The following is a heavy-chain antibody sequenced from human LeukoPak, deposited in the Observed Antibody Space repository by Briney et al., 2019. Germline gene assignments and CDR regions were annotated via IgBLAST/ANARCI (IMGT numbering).Heavy chain of an antibody. Sequence: SETLSLTCTVSGGSISSSSYSWGWIRQPPGKGLEWIGSIYYSGSTYYNPSLKSRVTISVDTSKNQFSLKLSSVTAADTAVYYCARHVRYGGSYYDYWGQGTLVIVSS. CDR2: IYYSGST. CDR3: ARHVRYGGSYYDY. CDR1: GGSISSSSYS. V-gene: IGHV4-39*01. D-gene: IGHD1-26*01. J-gene: IGHJ4*02.